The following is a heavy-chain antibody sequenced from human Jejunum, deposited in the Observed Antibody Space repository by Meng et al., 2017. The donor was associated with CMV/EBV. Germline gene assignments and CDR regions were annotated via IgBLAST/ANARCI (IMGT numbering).Heavy chain of an antibody. CDR2: ISGSAT. Sequence: AAAGILLSNVARNWVRQAAGKGLEGVSGISGSATYYADSVKGRLTISRDNSKNTLYLQMNSLTVEDTAIYHCAKNSRPGKVAVMDVWGQGTAVTVSS. D-gene: IGHD6-13*01. J-gene: IGHJ6*02. CDR3: AKNSRPGKVAVMDV. CDR1: GILLSNVA. V-gene: IGHV3-23*01.